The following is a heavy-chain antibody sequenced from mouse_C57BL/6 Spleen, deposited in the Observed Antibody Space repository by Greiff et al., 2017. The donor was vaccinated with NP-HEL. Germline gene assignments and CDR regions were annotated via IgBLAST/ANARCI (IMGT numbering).Heavy chain of an antibody. CDR3: ARGRYGYDNAMDY. Sequence: VQLQQSGPELVKPGASVKMSCKASGYTFTDYNMHWVKQSHGKSLEWIGYINPNNGGTSYNQKFKGKATLTVNKSSSTAYMELRSLTSEDSAVYYCARGRYGYDNAMDYWGQGTSVTVSS. V-gene: IGHV1-22*01. CDR2: INPNNGGT. J-gene: IGHJ4*01. CDR1: GYTFTDYN. D-gene: IGHD2-2*01.